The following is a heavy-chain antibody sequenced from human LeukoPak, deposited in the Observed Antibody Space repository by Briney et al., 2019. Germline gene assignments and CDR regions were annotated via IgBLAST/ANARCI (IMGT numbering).Heavy chain of an antibody. V-gene: IGHV3-48*03. CDR1: GFTFSSYE. J-gene: IGHJ6*04. Sequence: GGSLRLSCAASGFTFSSYEMNWVRQAPGKGLKWVSYISSSGSTIYYAYSVKGRFTISRDNAKNSLYLQMNSLRAEDTAVYYCAELGITMIGGVWGKGTTVTISS. CDR2: ISSSGSTI. D-gene: IGHD3-10*02. CDR3: AELGITMIGGV.